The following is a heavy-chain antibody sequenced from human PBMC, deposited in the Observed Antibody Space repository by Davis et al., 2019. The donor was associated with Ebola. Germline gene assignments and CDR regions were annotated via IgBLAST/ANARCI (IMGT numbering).Heavy chain of an antibody. Sequence: GGSLRLSCAASGFIFGSYEMIWVRQAPGKGLEWVPSISSSSSYIYYADSVKGRFTISRDNSKNTLYLEMNSLRTEDTAVYYCATGYSYGYGAFDIWGQGTMVTVSS. V-gene: IGHV3-21*01. D-gene: IGHD5-18*01. J-gene: IGHJ3*02. CDR3: ATGYSYGYGAFDI. CDR1: GFIFGSYE. CDR2: ISSSSSYI.